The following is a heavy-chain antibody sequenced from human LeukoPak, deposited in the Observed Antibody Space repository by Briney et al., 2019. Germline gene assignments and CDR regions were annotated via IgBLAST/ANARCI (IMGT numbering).Heavy chain of an antibody. CDR2: ISGSGGST. D-gene: IGHD1-26*01. V-gene: IGHV3-23*01. J-gene: IGHJ4*02. Sequence: GGSLRLSCAASGFTFSSYAMSWVRQAPGKGMKWVSAISGSGGSTYYADSVKGRFTISRDNSKNTLYLQMNSLRAEDTAVYYCAKGIVGATRKINFFDYWGQGTLVTVSS. CDR3: AKGIVGATRKINFFDY. CDR1: GFTFSSYA.